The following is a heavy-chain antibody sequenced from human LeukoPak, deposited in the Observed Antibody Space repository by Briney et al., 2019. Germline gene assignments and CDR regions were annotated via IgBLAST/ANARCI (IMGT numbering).Heavy chain of an antibody. D-gene: IGHD1-14*01. CDR1: GGSFSGYY. CDR2: INHSGST. V-gene: IGHV4-34*01. J-gene: IGHJ3*02. Sequence: SETLSLTCAVYGGSFSGYYWSWIRQPPGKGLEWIGEINHSGSTNYNPSLKSRVTISVDTSKNQFSLKLSSVTAADTAVYYCARWDRNDAFDIWGQGAMVTVSS. CDR3: ARWDRNDAFDI.